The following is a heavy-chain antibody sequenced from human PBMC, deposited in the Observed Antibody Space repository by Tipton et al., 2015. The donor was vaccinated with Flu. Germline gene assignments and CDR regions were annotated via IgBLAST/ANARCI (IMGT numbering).Heavy chain of an antibody. CDR2: IWYDGSNE. CDR1: GFDFNVYG. V-gene: IGHV3-33*01. J-gene: IGHJ6*02. D-gene: IGHD6-6*01. Sequence: SLRLSCSTSGFDFNVYGMHWVRQAPGKGLEWVAVIWYDGSNEHYSDSVKGQFTISRDNSKKTLYLQMNNLKVEDTAVYYCARDEGVVNYYFGMDVWGQGTTVTVSS. CDR3: ARDEGVVNYYFGMDV.